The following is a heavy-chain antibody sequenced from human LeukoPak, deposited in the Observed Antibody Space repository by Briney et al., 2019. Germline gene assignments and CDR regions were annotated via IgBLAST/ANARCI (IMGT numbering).Heavy chain of an antibody. CDR2: INWNSGSI. Sequence: GRSMRLSCAASGFTFDDYAMPWVRQAPGQGLEWVSGINWNSGSIGYADSVKGRFTISRDNAKNSLYLQMNSLRAEDTALYYCAKDIGSSGYYYPDYWGQGTLATVSS. CDR1: GFTFDDYA. CDR3: AKDIGSSGYYYPDY. V-gene: IGHV3-9*01. J-gene: IGHJ4*02. D-gene: IGHD3-22*01.